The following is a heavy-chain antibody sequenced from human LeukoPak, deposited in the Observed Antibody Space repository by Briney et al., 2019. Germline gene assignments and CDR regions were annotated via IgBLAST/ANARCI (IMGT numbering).Heavy chain of an antibody. Sequence: NPSETLSLTCTVSGGSISSGGYYWSWIRQHPGKGLEWIGYIYYSGSTYYNPSLKSRVTISVDTSKNQFSLKLSSVTAADTAVYYCAREVSNCSGGSCYSRFDYWGQGTLVTVSS. J-gene: IGHJ4*02. CDR1: GGSISSGGYY. V-gene: IGHV4-31*03. CDR2: IYYSGST. CDR3: AREVSNCSGGSCYSRFDY. D-gene: IGHD2-15*01.